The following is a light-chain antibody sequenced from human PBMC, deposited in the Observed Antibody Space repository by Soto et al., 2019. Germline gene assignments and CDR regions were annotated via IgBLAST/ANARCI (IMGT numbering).Light chain of an antibody. V-gene: IGKV4-1*01. Sequence: DIVMTQSPDPLAVSLGERATINCKSSQSLLYSSNNKNYLAWYQQQPGQPPKLLIYCASTRESGVPDRFSGSGSGTDFTLTISRLQPEDVAVYYCQQYYGTPTFGVGTKVEIK. CDR3: QQYYGTPT. CDR2: CAS. J-gene: IGKJ4*01. CDR1: QSLLYSSNNKNY.